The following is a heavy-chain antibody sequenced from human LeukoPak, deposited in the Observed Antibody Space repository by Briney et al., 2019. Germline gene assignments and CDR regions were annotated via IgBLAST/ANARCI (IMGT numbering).Heavy chain of an antibody. CDR2: ISSSSSTI. CDR1: GFTFSSYS. J-gene: IGHJ6*02. Sequence: QPGGSLRLSCAASGFTFSSYSMNWVRQAPGKELEWVSYISSSSSTIYYADSVKGRFTISRDNAKNSLYLQMNSLRAEDTAVYYCARSIAARRYYYGMDVWGQGTTVTVSS. D-gene: IGHD6-6*01. CDR3: ARSIAARRYYYGMDV. V-gene: IGHV3-48*01.